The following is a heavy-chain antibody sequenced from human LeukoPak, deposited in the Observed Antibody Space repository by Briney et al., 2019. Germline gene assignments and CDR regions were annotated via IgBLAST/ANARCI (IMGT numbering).Heavy chain of an antibody. CDR1: GYTFTGYY. CDR2: INPNSGGT. J-gene: IGHJ6*03. V-gene: IGHV1-2*06. D-gene: IGHD3-3*01. CDR3: ARCPGGVIHYCYYYMDV. Sequence: ASVKVSCKASGYTFTGYYMHWVRQAPGQGLEWMGRINPNSGGTNYAQKFQGRVTMTRDTSISTAYMELGRLRSDDTAVYYCARCPGGVIHYCYYYMDVWGKGTTVTVSS.